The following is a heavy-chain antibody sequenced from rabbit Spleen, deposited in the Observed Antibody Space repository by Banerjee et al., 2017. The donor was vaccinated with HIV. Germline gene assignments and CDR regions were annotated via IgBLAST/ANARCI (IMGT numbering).Heavy chain of an antibody. Sequence: QLEESGGRLVQPGGSLTLSCKAYGFTISNYWMNWVRQAPGKGLEWIGIIYPITETTYYANWVNGRFTISSDNAQNTVDLQMNSLTAADTATYFCARGSATMTLVITGYYLSLWGQGTLVTVS. J-gene: IGHJ3*01. D-gene: IGHD2-1*01. CDR2: IYPITETT. CDR1: GFTISNYW. V-gene: IGHV1S7*01. CDR3: ARGSATMTLVITGYYLSL.